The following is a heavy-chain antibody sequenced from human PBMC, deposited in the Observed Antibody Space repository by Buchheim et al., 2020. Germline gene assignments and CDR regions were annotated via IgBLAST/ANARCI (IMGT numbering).Heavy chain of an antibody. D-gene: IGHD3-22*01. Sequence: VQLVESGGGVVQPGGSLRLSCAASGFTFSGYSMNWVRQAPGKGLEWISYISGSGSIIYYADSGKGRFTISRDNAKNSLYLQMNSLRDEDTAVYYCARGLSGSGYYYGYWGQGTL. J-gene: IGHJ4*02. CDR2: ISGSGSII. CDR3: ARGLSGSGYYYGY. CDR1: GFTFSGYS. V-gene: IGHV3-48*02.